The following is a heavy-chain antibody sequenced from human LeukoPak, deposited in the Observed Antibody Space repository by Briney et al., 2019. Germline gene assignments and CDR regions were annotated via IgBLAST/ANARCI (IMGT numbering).Heavy chain of an antibody. D-gene: IGHD6-19*01. CDR1: GFTFSSYA. J-gene: IGHJ4*02. V-gene: IGHV3-11*04. CDR3: ARDFPPSHYSSGWYWSRTGRRRDYYFDY. Sequence: PGGSLRLSCAASGFTFSSYAMSWIRQAPGKGLEWVSDISSSGSTIYYADSVKGRFTISRDNAKNSLYLHMNSLRAEDTAVYYCARDFPPSHYSSGWYWSRTGRRRDYYFDYWGQGTLVTVSS. CDR2: ISSSGSTI.